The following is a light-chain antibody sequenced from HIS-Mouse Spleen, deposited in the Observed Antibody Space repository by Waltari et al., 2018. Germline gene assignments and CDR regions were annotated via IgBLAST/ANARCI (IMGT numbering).Light chain of an antibody. V-gene: IGLV2-14*03. CDR2: DVS. CDR3: SSYTSSSTEV. J-gene: IGLJ2*01. CDR1: SSDVGGYNY. Sequence: LTQPASVSGSPGQSITISCTGTSSDVGGYNYVSWYQQHPGKAPKLMIYDVSNRPSGVSNRFSGPKSGNTASLSISGLQAEDEADYYCSSYTSSSTEVFGGGTKLTVL.